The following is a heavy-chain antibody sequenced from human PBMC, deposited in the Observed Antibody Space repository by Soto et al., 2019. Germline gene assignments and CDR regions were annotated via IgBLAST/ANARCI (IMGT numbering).Heavy chain of an antibody. CDR2: IYSGDTT. D-gene: IGHD5-12*01. J-gene: IGHJ4*02. CDR1: GFTVRANY. V-gene: IGHV3-53*01. Sequence: EVQLVESGGGLIQPGGSLRLSCAVSGFTVRANYMSWVRQAPGKGLEWVSVIYSGDTTYYADSVKGRFIISRDISKNTLYLQMNILSAEDTAVYYCHGYGYWGQGTLVTVSS. CDR3: HGYGY.